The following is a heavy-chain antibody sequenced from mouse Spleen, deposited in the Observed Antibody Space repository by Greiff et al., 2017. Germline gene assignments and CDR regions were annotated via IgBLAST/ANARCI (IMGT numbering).Heavy chain of an antibody. CDR1: GYSITSGYY. J-gene: IGHJ2*01. D-gene: IGHD1-2*01. CDR2: ISYDGSN. CDR3: ARVYYGPEDYYFDY. V-gene: IGHV3-6*01. Sequence: EVQLVESGPGLVKPSQSLSLTCSVTGYSITSGYYWNWIRQFPGNKLEWMGYISYDGSNNYNPSLKNRISITRDTSKNQFFLKLNSVTTEDTATYYCARVYYGPEDYYFDYWGQGTTLTVSS.